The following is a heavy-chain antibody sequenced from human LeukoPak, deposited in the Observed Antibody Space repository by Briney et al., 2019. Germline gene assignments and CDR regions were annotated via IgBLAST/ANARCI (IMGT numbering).Heavy chain of an antibody. CDR3: ARDEDSSGPTFDY. D-gene: IGHD3-22*01. J-gene: IGHJ4*02. CDR1: GFTFSSYG. CDR2: IWYDGSNK. V-gene: IGHV3-33*01. Sequence: PGGSLRLSCAASGFTFSSYGMHWVRQAPGKGLEWVAVIWYDGSNKYYADSVKGRFTISRDNSKNTLYLQMNNLRAEDTAAYYCARDEDSSGPTFDYWGQGTLVTVSP.